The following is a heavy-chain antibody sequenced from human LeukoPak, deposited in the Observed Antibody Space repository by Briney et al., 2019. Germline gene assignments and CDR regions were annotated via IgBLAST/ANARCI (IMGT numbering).Heavy chain of an antibody. Sequence: ASVKVSCKASGNTVGNYGITWVRQAPGQGLEWMAWISAYNGDTNYAQRFQGRVTLTTDTSTKTVYMELMSLTFDDTAVCYCARDPRFHGWGPTDYWGQGTLVTVSS. CDR1: GNTVGNYG. V-gene: IGHV1-18*01. CDR2: ISAYNGDT. J-gene: IGHJ4*02. D-gene: IGHD3-16*01. CDR3: ARDPRFHGWGPTDY.